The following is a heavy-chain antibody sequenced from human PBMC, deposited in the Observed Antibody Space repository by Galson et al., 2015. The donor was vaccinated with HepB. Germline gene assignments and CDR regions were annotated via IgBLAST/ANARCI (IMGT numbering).Heavy chain of an antibody. CDR2: IKSKTFGGTT. Sequence: SLRLSCAGSGFPFGNYAMSWFRQAPGKGLEGLGYIKSKTFGGTTQYAASVRGRFTIPRDDSARLAYLQMNNLRIEDTAMYYCTLGGAAAYWGQGTLVTVSS. V-gene: IGHV3-49*03. J-gene: IGHJ4*02. CDR1: GFPFGNYA. CDR3: TLGGAAAY. D-gene: IGHD2-15*01.